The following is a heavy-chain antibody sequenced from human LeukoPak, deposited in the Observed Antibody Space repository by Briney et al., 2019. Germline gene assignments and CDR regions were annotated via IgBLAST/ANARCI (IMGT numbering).Heavy chain of an antibody. V-gene: IGHV1-46*01. J-gene: IGHJ4*02. Sequence: ASVKVSCKASGYTFTSYYMHWVRQAPGQGLEWMGIIKPSGGSTSYAQKFQGRVTMTRDTSTSTVYMELSSLRSEDTAVYYCARVPPGYYFDYWGQGTLVTVSS. CDR1: GYTFTSYY. CDR2: IKPSGGST. CDR3: ARVPPGYYFDY.